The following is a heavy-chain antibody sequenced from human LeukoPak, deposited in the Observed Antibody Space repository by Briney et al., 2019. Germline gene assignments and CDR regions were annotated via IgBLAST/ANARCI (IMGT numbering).Heavy chain of an antibody. D-gene: IGHD1-26*01. CDR1: GGSISSGGYY. Sequence: SQTLSLTCTVSGGSISSGGYYWSWIRQHPGKGLEWIGYIYYSGSTYYNPSLKSRVTISVDTSKNQFSLKLDSVTAADTAVYYCVRDRKWGYFDSWGQGILVTVSS. CDR3: VRDRKWGYFDS. J-gene: IGHJ4*02. CDR2: IYYSGST. V-gene: IGHV4-31*03.